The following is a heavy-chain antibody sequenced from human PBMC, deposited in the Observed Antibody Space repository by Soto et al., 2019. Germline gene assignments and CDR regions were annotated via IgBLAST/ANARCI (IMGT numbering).Heavy chain of an antibody. V-gene: IGHV3-74*01. J-gene: IGHJ4*02. CDR1: GFTFSNYW. CDR3: GRDRFGDIDY. Sequence: EVQLVESGGGLVQPGGSLRLSCAAYGFTFSNYWMHWVRQAPGKGLVWVSRISSDESSISYVDSVKGRFTVSRDNARNTVYLQMNSLRAEDTAVYYCGRDRFGDIDYWGQGTLVTVSS. CDR2: ISSDESSI. D-gene: IGHD4-17*01.